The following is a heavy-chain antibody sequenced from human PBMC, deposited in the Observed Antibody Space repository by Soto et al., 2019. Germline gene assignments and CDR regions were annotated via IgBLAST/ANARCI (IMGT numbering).Heavy chain of an antibody. V-gene: IGHV1-69*06. J-gene: IGHJ4*02. CDR2: IIPLFGKA. CDR1: GGAFSTLG. D-gene: IGHD6-19*01. Sequence: SVKVSCKAAGGAFSTLGINWVRQAPGQGLEWMGGIIPLFGKARYAETSQGRVTITADTSTGTAYMEVSSLRSDDTAVFYCATEHNSGWYFHDYRGPGTPVTGSS. CDR3: ATEHNSGWYFHDY.